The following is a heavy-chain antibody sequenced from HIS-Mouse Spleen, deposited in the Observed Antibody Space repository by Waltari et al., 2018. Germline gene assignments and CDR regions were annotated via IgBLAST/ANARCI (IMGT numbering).Heavy chain of an antibody. J-gene: IGHJ3*02. D-gene: IGHD3-10*01. CDR3: ARDSPTQLGGDACDI. V-gene: IGHV1-2*02. CDR2: SNPDSDGP. Sequence: QVQLVQSGAEVKKPGASVKVVCKASGYTFTGYYMHRVRQAPGQGLRWMGWSNPDSDGPNYAQKLPGRVTMTRDTSTSTAYMELSRLRSDDTAVYYCARDSPTQLGGDACDIWGQGTMVTVSS. CDR1: GYTFTGYY.